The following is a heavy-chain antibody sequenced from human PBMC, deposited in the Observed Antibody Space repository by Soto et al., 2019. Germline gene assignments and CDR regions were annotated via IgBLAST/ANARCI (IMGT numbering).Heavy chain of an antibody. D-gene: IGHD3-10*01. J-gene: IGHJ4*02. Sequence: GGSLRLSCAASGFTFRSYAMSWVRQAPGKGLEWVSAISGSGGSTYYADSVKGRFTISRDNSKNTLYLQMNSLRAEDTAVYYCAKDWASVRGVICMFDYWGQGTPVTVSS. CDR3: AKDWASVRGVICMFDY. CDR1: GFTFRSYA. CDR2: ISGSGGST. V-gene: IGHV3-23*01.